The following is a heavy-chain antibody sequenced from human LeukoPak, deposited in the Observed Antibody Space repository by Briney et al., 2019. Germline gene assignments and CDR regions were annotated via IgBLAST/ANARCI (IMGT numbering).Heavy chain of an antibody. V-gene: IGHV3-74*01. CDR2: ISTDGSQT. CDR3: ARDLIIQLWCFDY. CDR1: GFTFSNYW. D-gene: IGHD5-18*01. Sequence: GGSLRLSCEASGFTFSNYWMHWVRQAPGKGLMWVSQISTDGSQTFYADSVKGRFTISRDNAKNTLYLQMNSLRAEDTAVYYCARDLIIQLWCFDYWGQGTLVTVSS. J-gene: IGHJ4*02.